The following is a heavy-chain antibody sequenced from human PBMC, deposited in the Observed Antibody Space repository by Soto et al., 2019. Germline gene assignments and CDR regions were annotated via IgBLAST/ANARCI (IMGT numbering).Heavy chain of an antibody. V-gene: IGHV3-9*01. CDR2: ITWQSDIV. J-gene: IGHJ4*02. CDR3: AKDKGAYFYDTTGYLDH. D-gene: IGHD3-22*01. Sequence: GGSLRLSCVVSGFNFDDYTMHWVRQVPGKGLEWVSGITWQSDIVDYADSVRGRFTISRDNAKMSLYLQMNSLRPEDTAFYYCAKDKGAYFYDTTGYLDHWGQGALVTVSS. CDR1: GFNFDDYT.